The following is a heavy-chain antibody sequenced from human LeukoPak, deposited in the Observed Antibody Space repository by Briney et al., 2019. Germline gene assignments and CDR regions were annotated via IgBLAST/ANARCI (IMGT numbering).Heavy chain of an antibody. CDR1: GLSFSSQA. CDR3: ASLDSSGD. D-gene: IGHD3-22*01. V-gene: IGHV3-53*01. Sequence: GGSLRLSCAASGLSFSSQAMTWVRQAPGKGLEWVSVIYSGGSTYYADSVKGRFTISRDNSKNTLYLQMNSLRAEDTAVYYCASLDSSGDWGQGTLVTVSS. J-gene: IGHJ4*02. CDR2: IYSGGST.